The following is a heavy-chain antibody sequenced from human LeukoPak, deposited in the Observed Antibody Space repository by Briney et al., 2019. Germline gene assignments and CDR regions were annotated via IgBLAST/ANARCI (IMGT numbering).Heavy chain of an antibody. CDR2: IYTSGST. V-gene: IGHV4-61*02. CDR3: VAGIAAAGEYFDY. CDR1: GGSISSGSYY. J-gene: IGHJ4*02. D-gene: IGHD6-13*01. Sequence: SETLSLTCTVSGGSISSGSYYWSWIRQPAGKGLEWIGRIYTSGSTNYNPSLKSRVTISVDTSKNQFSLKLSSVTAADTAVYYCVAGIAAAGEYFDYWGQGTLVTVSS.